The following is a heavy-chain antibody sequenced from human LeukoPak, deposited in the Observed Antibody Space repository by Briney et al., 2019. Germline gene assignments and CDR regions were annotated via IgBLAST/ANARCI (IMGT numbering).Heavy chain of an antibody. D-gene: IGHD3-22*01. J-gene: IGHJ4*02. Sequence: GGSLRLSCAASGFTFSSYGMHWVRQAPGKGLEWVAVISYDGSNKYYADSVKGRFTISRDNAKNSLYLQMNSLRAEDTAVYYCARSITMIDYFDYWGQGTLVTVSS. V-gene: IGHV3-30*03. CDR2: ISYDGSNK. CDR1: GFTFSSYG. CDR3: ARSITMIDYFDY.